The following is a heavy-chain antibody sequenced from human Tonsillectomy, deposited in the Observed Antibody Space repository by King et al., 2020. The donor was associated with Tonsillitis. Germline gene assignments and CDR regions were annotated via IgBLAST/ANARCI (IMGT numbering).Heavy chain of an antibody. CDR3: AREGTSSAFDY. CDR1: GGTFSSYA. CDR2: IIPILGIA. V-gene: IGHV1-69*09. Sequence: QLVQSGAEVKKPGSSVKVSCKASGGTFSSYAISWVRQAPGQGLEWMGRIIPILGIANYAQKFQDKVTITADKSTNTAYLELSSVRSEDTAVYYCAREGTSSAFDYWGQGTLVTVSS. J-gene: IGHJ4*02. D-gene: IGHD1-1*01.